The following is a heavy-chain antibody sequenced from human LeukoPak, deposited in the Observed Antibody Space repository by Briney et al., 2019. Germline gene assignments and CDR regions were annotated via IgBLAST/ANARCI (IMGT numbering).Heavy chain of an antibody. D-gene: IGHD6-19*01. Sequence: GGSLRLSCAASGFTFSSYWMSWVRQAAGKGLEWVANIKQDGSEKYYVDSVKGRFTISRDNAKNSLYLQMNSLRAEDTAVYYCARIYSSGWLDDAFDIWGQGTMVTVSS. V-gene: IGHV3-7*01. CDR1: GFTFSSYW. CDR3: ARIYSSGWLDDAFDI. J-gene: IGHJ3*02. CDR2: IKQDGSEK.